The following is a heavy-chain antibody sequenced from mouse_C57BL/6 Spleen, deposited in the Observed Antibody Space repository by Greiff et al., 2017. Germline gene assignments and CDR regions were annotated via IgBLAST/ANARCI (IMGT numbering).Heavy chain of an antibody. V-gene: IGHV1-82*01. J-gene: IGHJ3*01. CDR2: IYPGDGDT. CDR1: GYAFSSSW. CDR3: ARSGAGTWFAY. D-gene: IGHD3-3*01. Sequence: QVQLKESGPELVKPGASVKISCKASGYAFSSSWMNWVKQRPGKGLEWIGRIYPGDGDTNYNGKFKGKATLTADKSSSTAYMQLSSLTSEESAVYFCARSGAGTWFAYWGQGTLVTVSA.